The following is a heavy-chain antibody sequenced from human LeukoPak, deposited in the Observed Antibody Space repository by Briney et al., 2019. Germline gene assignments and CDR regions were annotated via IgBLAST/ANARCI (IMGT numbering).Heavy chain of an antibody. CDR1: GFTFSSYG. D-gene: IGHD2-21*01. CDR2: IRYDGSNK. V-gene: IGHV3-30*02. J-gene: IGHJ6*03. CDR3: AKETAYGEGIYYYYYMDV. Sequence: PGGSLRLSCAASGFTFSSYGMHWVRQAPGKGLEWVAFIRYDGSNKYYADSVKGRFTISRDNSKNTLYLQMNSLRAEDTAVYYCAKETAYGEGIYYYYYMDVWGKGTTVTISS.